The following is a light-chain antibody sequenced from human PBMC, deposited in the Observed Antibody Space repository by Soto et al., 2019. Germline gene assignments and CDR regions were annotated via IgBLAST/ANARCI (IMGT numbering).Light chain of an antibody. J-gene: IGKJ4*01. CDR1: QSISPW. Sequence: DIQMTQSPSTLSASVGDRVTITCRASQSISPWLAWYQQKPGKAPKLLIYKASSLESGVPSRFSGSGSGTEFTLAISSLQPDDFATYYCQQYNSYSLTFGGGTKVEIK. CDR3: QQYNSYSLT. CDR2: KAS. V-gene: IGKV1-5*03.